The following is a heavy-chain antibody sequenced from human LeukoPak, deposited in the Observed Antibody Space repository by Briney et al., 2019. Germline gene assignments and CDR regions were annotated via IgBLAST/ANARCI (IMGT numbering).Heavy chain of an antibody. V-gene: IGHV4-61*02. CDR2: ISSSGST. J-gene: IGHJ3*02. D-gene: IGHD6-13*01. CDR3: ARGYSSPSTFDI. CDR1: GDSISTGSDY. Sequence: SETLSLTCTVSGDSISTGSDYWTWIRQPAGKGLEWIGRISSSGSTNYNPSLKSRVTISLDTSQNQFSLDLSSVTAADTAVYYCARGYSSPSTFDIWGQGTLVTVSS.